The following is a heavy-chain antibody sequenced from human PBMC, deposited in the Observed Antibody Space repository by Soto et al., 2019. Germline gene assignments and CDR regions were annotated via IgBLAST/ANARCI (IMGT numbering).Heavy chain of an antibody. CDR1: GGSISSDY. D-gene: IGHD2-15*01. V-gene: IGHV4-59*01. CDR2: RYYSGTA. Sequence: QVHLQESGPGLVKPSETLSLTCTVSGGSISSDYWTWVRQPPGKGLEWIGYRYYSGTAKYNSSLKSRVTISVDTSKHQFYLKLSSVTVADTAVYYCARLSVADWFDPWGQGIQVTVSS. J-gene: IGHJ5*02. CDR3: ARLSVADWFDP.